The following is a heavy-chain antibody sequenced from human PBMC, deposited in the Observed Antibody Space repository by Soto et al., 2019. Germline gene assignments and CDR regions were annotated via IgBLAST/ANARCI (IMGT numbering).Heavy chain of an antibody. J-gene: IGHJ4*02. D-gene: IGHD5-18*01. Sequence: QVQLVQSGAEVKKPGASVKVSCKASGYTFTSYGISWVRQAPGQGLEWMGWISAYNGNTNYAQKLQGRVTMTTDTSXRTAYMELRSLRSDDRAVYYCASSLLVGYGLEGESDWGQGTLVTVSS. CDR1: GYTFTSYG. CDR2: ISAYNGNT. V-gene: IGHV1-18*01. CDR3: ASSLLVGYGLEGESD.